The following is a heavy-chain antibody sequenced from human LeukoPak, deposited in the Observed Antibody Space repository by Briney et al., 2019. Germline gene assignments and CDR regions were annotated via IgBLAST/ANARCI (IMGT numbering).Heavy chain of an antibody. D-gene: IGHD2-15*01. CDR1: GGSFSGYY. J-gene: IGHJ4*02. V-gene: IGHV4-34*01. Sequence: SETLSLTCAVYGGSFSGYYWSWIRQPPGKGLEWIGEINHSGSTNYNPSLKSRVTISVDTSKNQFSLKLSSVTAADTAVYYCAGDHGGPGPNDYWGQGTLVTVSS. CDR2: INHSGST. CDR3: AGDHGGPGPNDY.